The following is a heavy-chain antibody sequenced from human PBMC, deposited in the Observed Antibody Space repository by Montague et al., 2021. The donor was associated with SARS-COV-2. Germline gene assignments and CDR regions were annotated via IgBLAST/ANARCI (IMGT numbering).Heavy chain of an antibody. Sequence: TLSLTCAVSGASISNGGYTWSWIRRPPGKGLEWIGYIYQSRTTRYNPSLKSRVTMSVDKSKNQFSLQLTSVIAADTAIYFCARSMIRGGLNWFDPWGQGTLVTVSS. D-gene: IGHD3-10*01. CDR2: IYQSRTT. CDR3: ARSMIRGGLNWFDP. CDR1: GASISNGGYT. V-gene: IGHV4-30-2*01. J-gene: IGHJ5*02.